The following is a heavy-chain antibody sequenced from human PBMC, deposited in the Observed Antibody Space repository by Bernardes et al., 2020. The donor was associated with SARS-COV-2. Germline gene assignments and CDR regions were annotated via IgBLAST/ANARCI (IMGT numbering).Heavy chain of an antibody. Sequence: SETLSLTRTVSGGSVISGSYYWSWIRQPPGKGLEWIGYIFYSGSTNYDSSLKSRVTISVDTSKNQFSLQLSSVTAADTAVYYCVRALHATAFDYWGQGNLVIVSS. CDR3: VRALHATAFDY. CDR1: GGSVISGSYY. CDR2: IFYSGST. V-gene: IGHV4-61*01. D-gene: IGHD2-15*01. J-gene: IGHJ4*02.